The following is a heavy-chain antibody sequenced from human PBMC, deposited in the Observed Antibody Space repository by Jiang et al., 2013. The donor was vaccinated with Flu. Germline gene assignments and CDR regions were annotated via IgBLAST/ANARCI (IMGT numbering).Heavy chain of an antibody. CDR2: IWSNGNRE. J-gene: IGHJ4*02. V-gene: IGHV3-33*01. Sequence: SASGMHWVRQAPGKGLQWVAMIWSNGNREYYADSVKGRFTISRDNSKNTVYLQMNSLRVEDTAVYYCARDKPGTTCIDNWGRGTLVTVSS. CDR1: SASG. D-gene: IGHD2/OR15-2a*01. CDR3: ARDKPGTTCIDN.